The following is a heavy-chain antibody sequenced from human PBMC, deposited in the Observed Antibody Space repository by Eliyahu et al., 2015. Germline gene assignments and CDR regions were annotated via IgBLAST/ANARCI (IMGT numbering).Heavy chain of an antibody. V-gene: IGHV3-30-3*01. CDR3: ARDSGFGEALYGXFDP. CDR2: ISYDGSNK. D-gene: IGHD3-10*01. J-gene: IGHJ5*02. CDR1: GFTFSSYA. Sequence: LSCASSGFTFSSYAMHWVRQAPGXXLEWVAVISYDGSNKYYADSVKGRFXISRDNSKNXLYLQMNSLRXEDTAVYYCARDSGFGEALYGXFDPWGQGTLVTVSS.